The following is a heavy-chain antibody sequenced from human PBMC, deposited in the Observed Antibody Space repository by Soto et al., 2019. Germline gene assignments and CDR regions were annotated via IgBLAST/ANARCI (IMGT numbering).Heavy chain of an antibody. V-gene: IGHV3-74*01. Sequence: GSXRLSCAASGFTFSSYWMHWVRQAPGKGLVWVSRINTDGSTTNYADSVKGRFTISRDNAKNTLYLQMNSLRAEDMAVYYCVRGVGSGSYYYWGQGTLVTVSS. D-gene: IGHD3-10*01. CDR1: GFTFSSYW. CDR3: VRGVGSGSYYY. J-gene: IGHJ4*02. CDR2: INTDGSTT.